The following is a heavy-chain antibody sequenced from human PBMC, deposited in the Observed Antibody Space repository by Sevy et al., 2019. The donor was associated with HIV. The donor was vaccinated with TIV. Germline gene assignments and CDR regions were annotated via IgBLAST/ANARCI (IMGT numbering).Heavy chain of an antibody. V-gene: IGHV3-30*03. CDR2: ISFDGSHK. D-gene: IGHD3-3*01. CDR1: TFTFSTYG. Sequence: GGSLRLSCVASTFTFSTYGMHWVRQAPGRGLEWVSVISFDGSHKYYADSVKGRCTVSRENSKNTLNLQMNNLRAEDTAVYYCARDLRPHLLYSDFWSGYSGMDVWGQGTTLTVSS. J-gene: IGHJ6*02. CDR3: ARDLRPHLLYSDFWSGYSGMDV.